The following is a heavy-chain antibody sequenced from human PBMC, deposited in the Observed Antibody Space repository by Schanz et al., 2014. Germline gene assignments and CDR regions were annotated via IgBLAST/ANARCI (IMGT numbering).Heavy chain of an antibody. V-gene: IGHV3-7*05. CDR2: IKEDGSVK. CDR3: AASSGWHPSTDY. D-gene: IGHD6-19*01. CDR1: TFTFSSDW. Sequence: EVQLAESGGGLVQPGGSLRLSCAASTFTFSSDWMSWVRQAPGKGLEWVANIKEDGSVKDYVDSVKGRFTMSRDNAKRSLFLQMNSLRVEDTAVYYCAASSGWHPSTDYWGQGTLVTVSS. J-gene: IGHJ4*02.